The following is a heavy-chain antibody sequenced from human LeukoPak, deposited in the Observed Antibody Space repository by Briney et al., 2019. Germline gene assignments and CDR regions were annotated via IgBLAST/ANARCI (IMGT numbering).Heavy chain of an antibody. CDR2: ISNSGSPI. D-gene: IGHD4-11*01. Sequence: GGPLTLSCVVSGFPFDSYSMNGPRQAPEKGLEWISYISNSGSPIYYADSVKGRFTISRDKDKSSLYLQMNSLAADDTAVYYCARGLALGLTVTPKAFDYWGHGTLVTVSS. CDR3: ARGLALGLTVTPKAFDY. V-gene: IGHV3-48*01. J-gene: IGHJ4*01. CDR1: GFPFDSYS.